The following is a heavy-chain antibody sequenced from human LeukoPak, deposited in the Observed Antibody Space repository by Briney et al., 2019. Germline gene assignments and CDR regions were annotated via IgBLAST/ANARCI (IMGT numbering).Heavy chain of an antibody. V-gene: IGHV1-2*02. CDR2: INPNRGGT. D-gene: IGHD3-10*01. CDR3: AEVSGRDYDY. CDR1: GYTLTAFY. J-gene: IGHJ4*02. Sequence: SVKVSCKASGYTLTAFYIHWARQAPEQGLEWMGWINPNRGGTNYAQRFQGRVTMTRDTSISTAYMALSRLISADTSEDYGAEVSGRDYDYWGQGTLVTVSS.